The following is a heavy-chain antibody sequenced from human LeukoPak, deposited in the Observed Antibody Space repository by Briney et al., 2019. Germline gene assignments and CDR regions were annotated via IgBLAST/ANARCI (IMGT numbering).Heavy chain of an antibody. CDR2: IYYSGST. Sequence: SETLSLTCTVSGGSISSYYWSWIRQPPGKGLEWIGYIYYSGSTNYNPSLKSRVSISVDTSMNQFSLKLSSVTAADTAVYYCAREGYSSPDYWGQGTLVTVSS. D-gene: IGHD2-15*01. V-gene: IGHV4-59*12. J-gene: IGHJ4*02. CDR1: GGSISSYY. CDR3: AREGYSSPDY.